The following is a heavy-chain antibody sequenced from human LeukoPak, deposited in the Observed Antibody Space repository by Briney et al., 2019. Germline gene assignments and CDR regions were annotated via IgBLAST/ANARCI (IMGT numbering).Heavy chain of an antibody. V-gene: IGHV3-30-3*02. D-gene: IGHD3-22*01. CDR3: AKLNENSSGYY. Sequence: GGSLRLSCAASGFTFSSYAMHWVRQAPGKGLEWVAVISYDGSNKYYADSVKGRFTISRDNSKNTLYLQMNSLRAEDTAVYYCAKLNENSSGYYWGQGTLVTVSS. J-gene: IGHJ4*02. CDR2: ISYDGSNK. CDR1: GFTFSSYA.